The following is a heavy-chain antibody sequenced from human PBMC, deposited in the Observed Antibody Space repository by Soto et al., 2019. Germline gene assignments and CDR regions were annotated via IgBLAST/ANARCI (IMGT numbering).Heavy chain of an antibody. CDR1: GDSISSYY. CDR3: ARDRGYRGSYYGMDV. CDR2: IYYSGST. J-gene: IGHJ6*02. D-gene: IGHD3-10*01. V-gene: IGHV4-59*01. Sequence: SSDTLSLTCTVSGDSISSYYSSWIRQPPGKGLEWIGYIYYSGSTNYNPSLKSRVTVSVDTSKNQFSLKLSSVTAADTAVYYCARDRGYRGSYYGMDVWGQGTTVTVSS.